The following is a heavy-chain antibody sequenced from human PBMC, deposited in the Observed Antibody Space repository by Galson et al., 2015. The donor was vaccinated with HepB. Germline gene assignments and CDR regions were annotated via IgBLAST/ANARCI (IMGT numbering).Heavy chain of an antibody. CDR3: ARAPNGYVYFDY. J-gene: IGHJ4*02. CDR2: IWSDAYNE. V-gene: IGHV3-33*01. D-gene: IGHD2-2*01. Sequence: SLRLSCAASGFTFINYGIHWVRQAPGKGLEWVAVIWSDAYNEYYADSVKGRFTISRDNSKSMVYLQMNSLRAEDTAVYNCARAPNGYVYFDYWGQGTLVTVSS. CDR1: GFTFINYG.